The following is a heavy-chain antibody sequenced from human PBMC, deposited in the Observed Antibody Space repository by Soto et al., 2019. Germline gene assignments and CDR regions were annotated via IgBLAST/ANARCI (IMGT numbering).Heavy chain of an antibody. CDR3: ARGYSEGGIDY. J-gene: IGHJ4*02. V-gene: IGHV3-13*01. D-gene: IGHD4-4*01. CDR1: GFTFSSYD. Sequence: GGSLRLSCAASGFTFSSYDMHWVRQATGKGLEWVSAIGTAGDTYYPGSVKGRFTISRENAKNSLYLQMNSLRAEDTAVYYCARGYSEGGIDYWGQGTLVTVSS. CDR2: IGTAGDT.